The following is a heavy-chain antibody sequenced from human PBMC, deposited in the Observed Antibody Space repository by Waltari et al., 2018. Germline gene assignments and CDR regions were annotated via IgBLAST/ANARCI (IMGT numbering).Heavy chain of an antibody. CDR3: ARDLYDTGSGDYPGRDF. CDR2: IDSGGSDT. D-gene: IGHD1-26*01. V-gene: IGHV3-74*01. J-gene: IGHJ4*02. Sequence: EVQLVESGGVLVHPGGSLRLSCAASGFPFSHFWMHWVRQAPGKGLVWVSRIDSGGSDTSYAGSVKGRFTISRDNTKNTLYLQMNSLRGEDTGVYYCARDLYDTGSGDYPGRDFWGQGTLVTVAS. CDR1: GFPFSHFW.